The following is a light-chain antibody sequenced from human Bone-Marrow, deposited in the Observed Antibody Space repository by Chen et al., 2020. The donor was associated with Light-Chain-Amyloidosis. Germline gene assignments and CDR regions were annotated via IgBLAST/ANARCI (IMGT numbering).Light chain of an antibody. CDR1: NIGSTS. J-gene: IGLJ3*02. CDR3: QVWDRSSDRPV. V-gene: IGLV3-21*02. CDR2: DDS. Sequence: SYVLTQPSSLSVAPRQTATIARGGNNIGSTSVHWYQQTPGQAPLLVVYDDSDRPSGIPERLSGSNAGNTATLTISRVEAGDEADYYCQVWDRSSDRPVFGGGTKLTVL.